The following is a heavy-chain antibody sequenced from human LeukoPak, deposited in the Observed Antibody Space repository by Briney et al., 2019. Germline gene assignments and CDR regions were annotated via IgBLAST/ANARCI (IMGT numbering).Heavy chain of an antibody. V-gene: IGHV1-8*01. Sequence: GASVKVSCKASGYTFTSYDINWVRQATGQGLEWMGWMNPNTGNTGSAQRFQGRVTMTRDTSISTAYMELSSLRSEGTAVYYCARGPLVRLPSSFDPWGQGTLVTVSS. D-gene: IGHD3-16*02. CDR2: MNPNTGNT. CDR3: ARGPLVRLPSSFDP. CDR1: GYTFTSYD. J-gene: IGHJ5*02.